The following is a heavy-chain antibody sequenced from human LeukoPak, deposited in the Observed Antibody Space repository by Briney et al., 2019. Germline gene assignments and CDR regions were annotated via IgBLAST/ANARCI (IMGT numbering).Heavy chain of an antibody. CDR3: ARERYCSGASCPNSNRYFDF. J-gene: IGHJ4*02. CDR1: GFSVSANY. Sequence: GVSLRLSCTASGFSVSANYMSWVRQAPGRGLEWVSVIHNGGDTYYADSVKGRFTISRDNSKNTLYLQMNSLRAEDTAVYYCARERYCSGASCPNSNRYFDFWGQGTLVTVSS. V-gene: IGHV3-66*02. CDR2: IHNGGDT. D-gene: IGHD2-15*01.